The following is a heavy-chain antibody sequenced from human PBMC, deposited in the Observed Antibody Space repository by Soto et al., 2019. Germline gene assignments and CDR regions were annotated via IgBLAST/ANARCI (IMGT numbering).Heavy chain of an antibody. CDR1: GFTLDDYT. CDR3: AKERAVVVPVSTSYFHYYGLDV. CDR2: VGWNGGDI. J-gene: IGHJ6*02. D-gene: IGHD2-2*01. V-gene: IGHV3-9*01. Sequence: VQLVESGGGLVQPGGSLRLSCAASGFTLDDYTMHWVRQAPGKGLEWVSGVGWNGGDIVYADSVKGRFTVSRDNTKNSLYLEVNSLRAEDTAIYYCAKERAVVVPVSTSYFHYYGLDVWGQGTTVTVS.